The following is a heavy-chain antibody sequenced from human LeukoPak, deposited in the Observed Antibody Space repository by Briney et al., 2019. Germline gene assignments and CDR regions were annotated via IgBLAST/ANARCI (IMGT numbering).Heavy chain of an antibody. CDR1: GFTFSNFA. J-gene: IGHJ3*01. V-gene: IGHV3-23*01. CDR2: IRGGAGDT. D-gene: IGHD1-26*01. Sequence: GGSLRLSCAASGFTFSNFAMTWVRQAPGKGLEWVSGIRGGAGDTYYADSVKGRFTISRATSKNTLYLQMNSLRAEDTAVYYCAKDGSGTYPDAFDVWGQGTMVTVSS. CDR3: AKDGSGTYPDAFDV.